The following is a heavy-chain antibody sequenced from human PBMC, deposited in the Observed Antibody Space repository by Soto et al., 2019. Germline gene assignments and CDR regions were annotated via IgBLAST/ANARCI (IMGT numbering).Heavy chain of an antibody. CDR1: GFTFSNYG. Sequence: PWGSLRLSCAASGFTFSNYGMHWVRQAPGKGLEWVAIIWYDGSNQYYADSVKGRFTISRDDSKNTVYLQMNSLRAEDTALYYCARELSGYDSYHYYGLDVWGQGTTVTVSS. V-gene: IGHV3-33*01. CDR2: IWYDGSNQ. D-gene: IGHD5-12*01. J-gene: IGHJ6*02. CDR3: ARELSGYDSYHYYGLDV.